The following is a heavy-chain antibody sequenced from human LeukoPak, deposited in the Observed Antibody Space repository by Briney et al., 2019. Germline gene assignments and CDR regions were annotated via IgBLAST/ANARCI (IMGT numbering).Heavy chain of an antibody. CDR1: GYTFTSYG. D-gene: IGHD4-11*01. CDR2: ISVYNGNT. Sequence: GASVKVSCKASGYTFTSYGISWVRQAPGQGLEGMGWISVYNGNTNYAQKLQGRVTMTTDTSTSTAYMELRSLRSDDTAVYYCASTDYSNLCFDYWGQGTLVTVSS. J-gene: IGHJ4*02. V-gene: IGHV1-18*01. CDR3: ASTDYSNLCFDY.